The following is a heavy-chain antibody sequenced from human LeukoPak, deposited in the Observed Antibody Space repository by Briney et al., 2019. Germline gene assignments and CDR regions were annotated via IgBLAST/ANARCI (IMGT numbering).Heavy chain of an antibody. CDR3: ARDCSIVVVPAAILGGADC. CDR2: IKQDGSEK. D-gene: IGHD2-2*02. J-gene: IGHJ4*02. Sequence: GGSLRLSCAASGFTFSSYWMSWVRQAPGKGLEWVANIKQDGSEKYYVDSVKGRFTISRDNAKNSLYLQMNSLRAEDTAVYYCARDCSIVVVPAAILGGADCWGQGTLVTVSS. V-gene: IGHV3-7*01. CDR1: GFTFSSYW.